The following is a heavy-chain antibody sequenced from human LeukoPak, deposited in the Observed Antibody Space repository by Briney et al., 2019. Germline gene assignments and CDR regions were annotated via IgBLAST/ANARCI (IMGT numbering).Heavy chain of an antibody. CDR3: AKTMIVVVARNAFDI. J-gene: IGHJ3*02. D-gene: IGHD3-22*01. CDR2: IRYGGSNK. CDR1: GFTFNTYS. V-gene: IGHV3-30*02. Sequence: GGSLRLSCAASGFTFNTYSMSWVRQAPGKGLEWVAFIRYGGSNKYYADSVKGRFTISRDNSKNTLYLQMNSLRAEDTAVYYCAKTMIVVVARNAFDIWGQGTMVTVSS.